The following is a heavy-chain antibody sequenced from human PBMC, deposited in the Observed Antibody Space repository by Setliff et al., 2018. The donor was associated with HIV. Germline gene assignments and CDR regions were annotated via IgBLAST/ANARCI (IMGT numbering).Heavy chain of an antibody. V-gene: IGHV3-7*01. CDR1: GFTFSTFW. D-gene: IGHD1-1*01. CDR2: IEPGGSGK. J-gene: IGHJ4*02. CDR3: SIGHYTTSG. Sequence: PGESLKISCVGSGFTFSTFWMNWVHQAPGKGLEWVANIEPGGSGKYYVDSVKGRFTISRDNARNSLYLQMNSLRAEDTGIYYCSIGHYTTSGWGQGTLVTVSS.